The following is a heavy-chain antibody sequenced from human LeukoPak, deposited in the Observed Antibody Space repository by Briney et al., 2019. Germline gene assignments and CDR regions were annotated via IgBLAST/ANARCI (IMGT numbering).Heavy chain of an antibody. V-gene: IGHV3-30*04. CDR1: GFTFTNYA. CDR3: ARDRAYGSGSIAY. J-gene: IGHJ4*02. D-gene: IGHD3-10*01. CDR2: ISYDGSNK. Sequence: GGSLRLSCAASGFTFTNYAMHWVRQAPGKGLEWVAVISYDGSNKYYAGSLKGRFTISRDNSKNTLYLQMNSLKAEDTAVYYCARDRAYGSGSIAYWGQGTLVTVSS.